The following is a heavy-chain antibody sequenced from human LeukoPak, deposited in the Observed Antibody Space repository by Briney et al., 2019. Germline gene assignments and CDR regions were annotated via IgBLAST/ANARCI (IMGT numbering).Heavy chain of an antibody. CDR3: ARSRWLQPTYYYYMDV. Sequence: SETLSLTCTVSGGSISSYYWSWIRQPPGKGLEWIGYIYYSGSTNYNPSPKSRVTISVDTSKNQFSLKLSSVTAADTAVYYCARSRWLQPTYYYYMDVWGKGTTVTISS. CDR1: GGSISSYY. V-gene: IGHV4-59*01. J-gene: IGHJ6*03. CDR2: IYYSGST. D-gene: IGHD5-24*01.